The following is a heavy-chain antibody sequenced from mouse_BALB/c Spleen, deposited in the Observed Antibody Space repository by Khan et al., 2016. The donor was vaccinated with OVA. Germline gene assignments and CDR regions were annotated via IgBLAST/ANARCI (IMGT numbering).Heavy chain of an antibody. J-gene: IGHJ3*01. CDR2: IGYSGST. Sequence: EVQLQESGPGLVKPSQSLSLTCTVTGYSITSDYAWNWIRQFPGNKLEWMGYIGYSGSTSYNPSLKSRISITRDTSKNQFFLQLNPVTTEDTATYYCARLGPGFAYWGQGTLVTVSA. D-gene: IGHD4-1*01. V-gene: IGHV3-2*02. CDR1: GYSITSDYA. CDR3: ARLGPGFAY.